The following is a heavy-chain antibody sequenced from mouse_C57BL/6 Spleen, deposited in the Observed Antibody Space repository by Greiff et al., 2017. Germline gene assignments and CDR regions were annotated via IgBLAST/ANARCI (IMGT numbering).Heavy chain of an antibody. CDR1: GFTFSSYG. V-gene: IGHV5-6*01. CDR3: ARGTAQAPYYFDY. Sequence: EVQRVESGGDLVKPGGSLKLSCAASGFTFSSYGMSWVRQTPDKRLEWVATISSGGSYTYYPDSVKGRFTISRDNAKNTLYLQMSSLKSEDTAMYYCARGTAQAPYYFDYWGQGTTLTVSS. D-gene: IGHD3-2*02. CDR2: ISSGGSYT. J-gene: IGHJ2*01.